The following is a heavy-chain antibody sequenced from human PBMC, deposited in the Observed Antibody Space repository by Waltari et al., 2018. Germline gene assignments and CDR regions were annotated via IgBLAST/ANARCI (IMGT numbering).Heavy chain of an antibody. J-gene: IGHJ4*02. Sequence: QVQLVQSGAEVKRPGASVKVSCKASGYTFTANYVHWVRQAPGQGLEWMGWIHPNSGATDYAQQFQGRVTMTLDTSISTLYMELSRLGSDDTAGYYWARAWFNSGFDYWGQGSLVTVSS. CDR1: GYTFTANY. D-gene: IGHD3-10*01. V-gene: IGHV1-2*02. CDR2: IHPNSGAT. CDR3: ARAWFNSGFDY.